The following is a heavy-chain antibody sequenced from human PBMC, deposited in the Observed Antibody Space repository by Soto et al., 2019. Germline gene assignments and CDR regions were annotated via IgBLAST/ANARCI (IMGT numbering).Heavy chain of an antibody. J-gene: IGHJ4*02. Sequence: SDTLSLTCPVPGGSISSYYWSWIRQPPGKGLEWIGYIYYSGSTNYNPSLKSRVTISVDTSKNQFSLKLSSVTAADTAVYYCARGPYGSGSYYNGVGLDYWGQGTLVTVSS. CDR1: GGSISSYY. V-gene: IGHV4-59*08. CDR2: IYYSGST. D-gene: IGHD3-10*01. CDR3: ARGPYGSGSYYNGVGLDY.